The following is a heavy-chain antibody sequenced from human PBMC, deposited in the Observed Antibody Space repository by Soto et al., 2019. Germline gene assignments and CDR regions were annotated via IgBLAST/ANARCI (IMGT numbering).Heavy chain of an antibody. CDR1: GGSISGGHYH. CDR2: IHYSGRV. V-gene: IGHV4-39*01. CDR3: ALRPRIEVAGPDF. D-gene: IGHD6-19*01. Sequence: SETLSLTCTVSGGSISGGHYHWGWIRQPPGKGLEWIGSIHYSGRVFYKSSLLGRVTISVDTSKNQSSLDLNSVTATDTAVYYCALRPRIEVAGPDFWGQGTLDHVSS. J-gene: IGHJ4*02.